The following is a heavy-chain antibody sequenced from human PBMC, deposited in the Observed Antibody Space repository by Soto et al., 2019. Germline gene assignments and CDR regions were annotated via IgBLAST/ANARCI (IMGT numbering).Heavy chain of an antibody. CDR2: ISYDGSNK. Sequence: GGSLRHSCAASGLTFSSYGMHWVRQAPGKGLEWVAVISYDGSNKYYADSVKGRFTISRDNSKNTLYLQMNSLRAEDTAVYYCAKSQGTTEIGYWGQGTLVTVSS. V-gene: IGHV3-30*18. CDR1: GLTFSSYG. D-gene: IGHD4-17*01. J-gene: IGHJ4*02. CDR3: AKSQGTTEIGY.